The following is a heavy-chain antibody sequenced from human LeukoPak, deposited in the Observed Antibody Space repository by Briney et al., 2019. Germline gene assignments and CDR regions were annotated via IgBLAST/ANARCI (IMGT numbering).Heavy chain of an antibody. CDR1: GFTFSSYG. D-gene: IGHD2/OR15-2a*01. Sequence: GRSPRLSCAASGFTFSSYGMHWVRQAPGKGLEWVAVIWYDGSNKYYADSVKGRFTISRDNSKNTLYLQMNSLRAEDTAVYYCSRGKLAFRNYFFVDYWGQGTLVTVSS. V-gene: IGHV3-33*01. J-gene: IGHJ4*02. CDR3: SRGKLAFRNYFFVDY. CDR2: IWYDGSNK.